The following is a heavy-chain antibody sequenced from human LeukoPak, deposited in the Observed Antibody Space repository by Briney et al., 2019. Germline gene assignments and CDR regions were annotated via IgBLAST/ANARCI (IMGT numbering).Heavy chain of an antibody. D-gene: IGHD2-2*01. J-gene: IGHJ4*02. Sequence: GGSLRLSCAASGFTFSSYAMSWVRHAPVKALEWVSAISGSGGSTYYADSVKGRFTISRDNSKNTLYLQMNSLRAEDTAVYYCANMVRGRQLLFHYWGQGTLVTVSS. V-gene: IGHV3-23*01. CDR3: ANMVRGRQLLFHY. CDR2: ISGSGGST. CDR1: GFTFSSYA.